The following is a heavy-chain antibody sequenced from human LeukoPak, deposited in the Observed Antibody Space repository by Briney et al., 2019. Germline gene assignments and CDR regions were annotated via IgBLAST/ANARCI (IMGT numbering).Heavy chain of an antibody. CDR1: GGTFSSYA. J-gene: IGHJ5*02. CDR2: IIPILGIA. D-gene: IGHD1-7*01. V-gene: IGHV1-69*04. Sequence: SVKVSCKASGGTFSSYAISWVRQAPGQGLEWMGRIIPILGIANYAQKFQGRVTITADESTSTAYMELSSLRSEDTAVYYCARRGGDWNYWRPGDWFDPWGQGTLVTVSS. CDR3: ARRGGDWNYWRPGDWFDP.